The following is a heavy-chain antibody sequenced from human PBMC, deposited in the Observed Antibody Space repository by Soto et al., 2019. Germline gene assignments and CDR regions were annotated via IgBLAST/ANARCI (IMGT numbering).Heavy chain of an antibody. CDR1: GFTFNGHS. Sequence: EVQLVESGGGLVQPGGSLRLSCAASGFTFNGHSMNWVRQAPGKGLEWVSSIDSSSNYIYYADSVKGRFTVSRDNAKNSQYLQMNSLRAEDTAVYYCAREKAIGEALDIWGQGTMVTVSS. V-gene: IGHV3-21*01. CDR3: AREKAIGEALDI. J-gene: IGHJ3*02. CDR2: IDSSSNYI.